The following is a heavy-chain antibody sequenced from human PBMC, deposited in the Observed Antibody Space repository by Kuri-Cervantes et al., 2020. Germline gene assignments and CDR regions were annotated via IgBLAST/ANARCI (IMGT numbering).Heavy chain of an antibody. V-gene: IGHV1-69*13. J-gene: IGHJ6*02. CDR2: IIPIFGTA. CDR1: GYTFTSYD. CDR3: ARDDRLGGSYYYGMDV. Sequence: SVKVSCKASGYTFTSYDINWVRQAPGQGLEWMGGIIPIFGTANYAQKFQGRVTITADESTSTAYMELSSLRSEDTAVYYCARDDRLGGSYYYGMDVWGQGTTVTVSS. D-gene: IGHD1-26*01.